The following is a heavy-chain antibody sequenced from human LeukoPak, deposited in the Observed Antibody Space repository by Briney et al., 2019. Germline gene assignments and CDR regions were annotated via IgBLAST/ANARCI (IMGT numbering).Heavy chain of an antibody. CDR1: GFTFGDYA. Sequence: HPGGSLRLSCTASGFTFGDYAMSWFRQAPGKGLEWVGFIRSKAYGGTTEYAASVKGRFTISRDDSKSIAYLQMNSLKTEDTAVYYCTREGSVRNSSYYDFWSGYKNCFDPWAQGTLVTVSS. J-gene: IGHJ5*02. CDR2: IRSKAYGGTT. CDR3: TREGSVRNSSYYDFWSGYKNCFDP. D-gene: IGHD3-3*01. V-gene: IGHV3-49*03.